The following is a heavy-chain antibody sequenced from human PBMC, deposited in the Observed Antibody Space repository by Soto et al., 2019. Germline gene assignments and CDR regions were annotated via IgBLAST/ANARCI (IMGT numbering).Heavy chain of an antibody. J-gene: IGHJ5*01. CDR3: AREGGSYYRTLDS. CDR1: GFTFSSYA. CDR2: ISYDGSNK. V-gene: IGHV3-30-3*01. Sequence: QVQLVESGGGVVQPGRSLRLSCAASGFTFSSYAMHWVRQAPGKGLEWVAVISYDGSNKYYADSVMGRFTISRDNSKNTLYLQMNSLRAEDTAVYYCAREGGSYYRTLDSWGQGTLVTVSS. D-gene: IGHD1-26*01.